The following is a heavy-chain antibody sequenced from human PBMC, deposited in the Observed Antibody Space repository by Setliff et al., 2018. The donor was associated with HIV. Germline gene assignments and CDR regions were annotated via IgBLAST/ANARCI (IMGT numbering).Heavy chain of an antibody. V-gene: IGHV4-34*01. D-gene: IGHD2-15*01. Sequence: SETLSLTCAVYDGSLSSYYWSWIRQSTGKGLEWIGEINDSGTTNYNPSLESRVNMLIDMSKNQLSLKLSSVTAADTAVYFCARGPIRYSSGVRWFLGVEGWYSGIDYWGQGTRVTVSS. CDR1: DGSLSSYY. CDR3: ARGPIRYSSGVRWFLGVEGWYSGIDY. CDR2: INDSGTT. J-gene: IGHJ4*02.